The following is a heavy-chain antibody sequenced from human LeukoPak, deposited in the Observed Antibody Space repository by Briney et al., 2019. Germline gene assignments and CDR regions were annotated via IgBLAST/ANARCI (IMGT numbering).Heavy chain of an antibody. J-gene: IGHJ4*02. V-gene: IGHV3-48*01. CDR1: GFTFSSFG. D-gene: IGHD3-22*01. CDR3: ARGADYYDSSGYYGEFDY. Sequence: PGGSLRLSCAASGFTFSSFGMNWVRQAPGKGLEWVSYISDSSTLTDYADSVKGRFTISRDNAQNSLSLQLNSPRAEDTAVYYCARGADYYDSSGYYGEFDYWGQGTLVTVSS. CDR2: ISDSSTLT.